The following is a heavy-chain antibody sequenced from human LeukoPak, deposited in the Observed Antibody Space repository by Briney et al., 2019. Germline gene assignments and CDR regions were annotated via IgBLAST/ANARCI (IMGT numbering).Heavy chain of an antibody. CDR3: AREKGTEYSSSSYYMDV. CDR1: GFTFSSYA. V-gene: IGHV3-30*04. J-gene: IGHJ6*03. CDR2: ISYDGSNK. D-gene: IGHD6-6*01. Sequence: PGRSLRLSCAASGFTFSSYAMHWVRQAPGKGLEWVAVISYDGSNKYYADSLKGRFTISRDNSKNTLYLQMNSLRAEDTAVYYCAREKGTEYSSSSYYMDVWGKGTTVTVSS.